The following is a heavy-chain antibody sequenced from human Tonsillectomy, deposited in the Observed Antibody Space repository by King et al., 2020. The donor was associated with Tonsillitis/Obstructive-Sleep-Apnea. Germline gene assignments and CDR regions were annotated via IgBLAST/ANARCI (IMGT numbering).Heavy chain of an antibody. CDR2: IYYSGST. CDR3: ARDEILGYCSSSSCPAGMDV. V-gene: IGHV4-31*03. Sequence: QLQESGPGLVKPSQTLSLTCTVSGGSISSGGYYWSWIRQHPGKGLEWIGYIYYSGSTYYNPSLKSRVTISVDTSKNKFSLKLSSVTAADTAVYYCARDEILGYCSSSSCPAGMDVWGQGTTLTVSS. J-gene: IGHJ6*02. D-gene: IGHD2-2*01. CDR1: GGSISSGGYY.